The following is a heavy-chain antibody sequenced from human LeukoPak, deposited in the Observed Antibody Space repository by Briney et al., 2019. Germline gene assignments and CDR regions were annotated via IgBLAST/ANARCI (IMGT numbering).Heavy chain of an antibody. CDR2: INHSGST. Sequence: PSETLSLTCAVYGGSFSGYYWSWIRQPPGKGLEWIGEINHSGSTNYNPSLKSRVTISVDTSKNQFSLKLSSVTAADTAVYYCARAPPTVVTPGYYYYYMDVWGKGTTVTISS. CDR1: GGSFSGYY. J-gene: IGHJ6*03. D-gene: IGHD4-23*01. V-gene: IGHV4-34*01. CDR3: ARAPPTVVTPGYYYYYMDV.